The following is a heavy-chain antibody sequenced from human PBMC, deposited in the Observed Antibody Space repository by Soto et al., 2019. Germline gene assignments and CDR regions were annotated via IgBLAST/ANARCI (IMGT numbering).Heavy chain of an antibody. CDR2: IRSKANSYAT. CDR3: TRPTGYGSGSYSMDV. J-gene: IGHJ6*02. Sequence: EVQLVESGRGLVQPGGSLKLSCAASGFTFSGSAMHWVRQASGKGLEWVGRIRSKANSYATAYAASVKGRFTISRDDSKDTAYLQMNSLETEDTAVYYCTRPTGYGSGSYSMDVWGQGTTVTVSS. D-gene: IGHD3-10*01. CDR1: GFTFSGSA. V-gene: IGHV3-73*02.